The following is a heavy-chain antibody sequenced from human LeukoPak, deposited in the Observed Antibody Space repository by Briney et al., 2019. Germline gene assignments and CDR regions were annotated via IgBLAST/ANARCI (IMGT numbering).Heavy chain of an antibody. V-gene: IGHV3-33*06. CDR1: GFTFSLYG. J-gene: IGHJ4*02. CDR3: AKDSRGANFFGDFDY. CDR2: ISNDGSKT. D-gene: IGHD3-10*01. Sequence: QPGRSLRLSCAASGFTFSLYGMHWVRQAPGKGLEWVALISNDGSKTYYADSVKGRFTISRDNSKNTVYLQVSRLRADDTAVYYCAKDSRGANFFGDFDYWGQGTLVTVSS.